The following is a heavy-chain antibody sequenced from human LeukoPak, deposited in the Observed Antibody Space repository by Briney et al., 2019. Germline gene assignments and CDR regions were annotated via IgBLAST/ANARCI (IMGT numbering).Heavy chain of an antibody. Sequence: PGGSLRLSCAASGFTFSSYSMNWVRQAPGKGLEWVSYISSSSSTIYYADSVKGRFTISGDNAKNSLYLQMNSLRAEDTAVYYCASSTYYYDSSGYPVIDYWGQGTLVTVSS. D-gene: IGHD3-22*01. CDR3: ASSTYYYDSSGYPVIDY. V-gene: IGHV3-48*01. J-gene: IGHJ4*02. CDR1: GFTFSSYS. CDR2: ISSSSSTI.